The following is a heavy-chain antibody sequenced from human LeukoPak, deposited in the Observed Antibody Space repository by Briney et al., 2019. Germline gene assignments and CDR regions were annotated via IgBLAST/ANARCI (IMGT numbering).Heavy chain of an antibody. Sequence: VASVKVSCKASGGTFSSYAISWVRQAPGQGLEWMGRIIPIFGTANYAQKFQGRVTITTDESTSTAYMELSSLRSEDTAVYYCASDQLGYCGGGSCSTRGYWGQGTLVTVSS. CDR1: GGTFSSYA. CDR3: ASDQLGYCGGGSCSTRGY. J-gene: IGHJ4*02. D-gene: IGHD2-15*01. CDR2: IIPIFGTA. V-gene: IGHV1-69*05.